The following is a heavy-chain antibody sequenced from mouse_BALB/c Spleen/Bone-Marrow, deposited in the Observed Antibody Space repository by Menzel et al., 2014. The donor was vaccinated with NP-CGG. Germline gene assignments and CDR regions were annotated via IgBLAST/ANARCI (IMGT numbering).Heavy chain of an antibody. CDR1: GYTFTSYV. D-gene: IGHD2-4*01. CDR2: INPYNDGT. CDR3: TRGVYYDYDEGAMDY. V-gene: IGHV1-14*01. J-gene: IGHJ4*01. Sequence: EVNLVDSGPELVKPGASVKMSCKASGYTFTSYVMHWVKQKPGQGLEWIGYINPYNDGTKYNEKFKGKATLTSDKSSSTAYMELSSLTSEDSAVYYCTRGVYYDYDEGAMDYWGQGSSVTDSS.